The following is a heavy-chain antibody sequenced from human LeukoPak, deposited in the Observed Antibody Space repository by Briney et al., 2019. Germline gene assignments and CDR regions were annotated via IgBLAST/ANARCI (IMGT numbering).Heavy chain of an antibody. V-gene: IGHV5-51*01. CDR2: IYPGDSDT. D-gene: IGHD5-18*01. Sequence: GESLKISCKGSGYSFTTYWIGWVRQLPGKGLEWMGIIYPGDSDTRYSPSFQGQVTISADKSISTAYLQWSSLKASDTAMYYCARQGGIQLWLRGFDYWGQGTLVTVSS. J-gene: IGHJ4*02. CDR1: GYSFTTYW. CDR3: ARQGGIQLWLRGFDY.